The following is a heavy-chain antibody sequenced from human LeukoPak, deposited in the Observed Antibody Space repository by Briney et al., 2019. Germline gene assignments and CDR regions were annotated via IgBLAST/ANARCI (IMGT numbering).Heavy chain of an antibody. CDR3: AKVNDFWSGYKDY. J-gene: IGHJ4*02. V-gene: IGHV3-23*01. Sequence: PGGSLRLSCAASRVTFSSYAMSWVRQAPGKGLEWVSAISGSGGSTYYADSVKGRFTISRDNSKKTLYLQMNSLRAEDTAVYYCAKVNDFWSGYKDYWGQGTLVTVSS. CDR1: RVTFSSYA. CDR2: ISGSGGST. D-gene: IGHD3-3*01.